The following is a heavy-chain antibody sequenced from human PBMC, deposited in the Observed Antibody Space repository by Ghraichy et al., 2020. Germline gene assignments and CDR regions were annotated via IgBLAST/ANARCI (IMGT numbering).Heavy chain of an antibody. CDR3: ARGKRRYSSSCPLFDY. D-gene: IGHD6-13*01. CDR2: IYYSGST. J-gene: IGHJ4*02. CDR1: GGFISSGGYY. V-gene: IGHV4-31*03. Sequence: SETLSLTCTVSGGFISSGGYYWSWIRQHPGKGLEWIGYIYYSGSTYYNPSLKSRVTISVDTSKNQFSLKLSSVTAADTAVYYCARGKRRYSSSCPLFDYWGQGTLVTVSS.